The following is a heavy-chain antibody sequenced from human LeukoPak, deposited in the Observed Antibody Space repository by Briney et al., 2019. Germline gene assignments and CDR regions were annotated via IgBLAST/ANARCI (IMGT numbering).Heavy chain of an antibody. V-gene: IGHV3-74*01. Sequence: GSLRLSCAASGFTFSAHWMQWVRQAPGKGLVWVSRIKSDGSSTSYADSVKGRFTISRDNAKNTLYLQMNSLGAEDTAVYYCVRTKATGDYFYPFDCWGQGTLVTVS. CDR3: VRTKATGDYFYPFDC. CDR1: GFTFSAHW. D-gene: IGHD3-9*01. CDR2: IKSDGSST. J-gene: IGHJ4*02.